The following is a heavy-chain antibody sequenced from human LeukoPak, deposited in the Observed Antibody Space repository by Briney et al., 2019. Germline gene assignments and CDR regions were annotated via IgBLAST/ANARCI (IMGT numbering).Heavy chain of an antibody. D-gene: IGHD2-15*01. CDR2: INRSGST. CDR3: ATGPGYCSGGSCYQGGWFDP. J-gene: IGHJ5*02. Sequence: SETLSLTCTVSGGSISTYYWSWIRQPPGKGLEWIGEINRSGSTNYNPSLKSRVTISVDTSKNQFSLKLSSVTAADTAVYYCATGPGYCSGGSCYQGGWFDPWGQGTLVTVSS. CDR1: GGSISTYY. V-gene: IGHV4-34*01.